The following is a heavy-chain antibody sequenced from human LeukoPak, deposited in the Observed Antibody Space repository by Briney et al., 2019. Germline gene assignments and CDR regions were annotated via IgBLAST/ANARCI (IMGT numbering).Heavy chain of an antibody. CDR2: ISGSGGST. CDR3: AKRRRLELLYYYYMDV. V-gene: IGHV3-23*01. D-gene: IGHD1-7*01. Sequence: GGSLRLSCAASGFTLSYYAMSWVRQAPEKGLEWVSAISGSGGSTYYADSVKGRFTISRDNSKNTLYLQMNSLRAEDTAVYYCAKRRRLELLYYYYMDVWGKGTTVTVSS. CDR1: GFTLSYYA. J-gene: IGHJ6*03.